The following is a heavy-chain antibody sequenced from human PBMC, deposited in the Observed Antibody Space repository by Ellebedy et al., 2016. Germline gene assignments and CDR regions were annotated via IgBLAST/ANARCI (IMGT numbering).Heavy chain of an antibody. CDR1: GGTFHNYG. CDR3: ARVQRLTWYFDL. V-gene: IGHV1-69*13. CDR2: IIIVLGTP. Sequence: SVKVSXKASGGTFHNYGISWVRQAPGQGPEWMGGIIIVLGTPIYAQKFQGRVTISADESASTAYMQLSSLRSDDTAVYYCARVQRLTWYFDLWGRGTLVTVSS. J-gene: IGHJ2*01. D-gene: IGHD3-9*01.